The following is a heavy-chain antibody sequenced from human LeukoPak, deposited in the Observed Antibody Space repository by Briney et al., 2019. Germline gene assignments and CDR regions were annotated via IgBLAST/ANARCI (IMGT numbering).Heavy chain of an antibody. D-gene: IGHD5-18*01. Sequence: GGSLRLSCAASGFTFSGSAMHWVRQASGKGLEWVGRIRSKANSYATAYAASVKGRFTISRDDSKNTAYLQMNSLKTEDTAAYYCTRHGSLSGLTAMVAWGDYWGQGTLVTVSS. CDR3: TRHGSLSGLTAMVAWGDY. J-gene: IGHJ4*02. CDR1: GFTFSGSA. CDR2: IRSKANSYAT. V-gene: IGHV3-73*01.